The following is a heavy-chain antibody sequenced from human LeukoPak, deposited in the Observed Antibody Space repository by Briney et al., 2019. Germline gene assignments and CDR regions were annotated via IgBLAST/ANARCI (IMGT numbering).Heavy chain of an antibody. CDR1: GFTFSGYA. D-gene: IGHD6-19*01. CDR2: ISGGSSGT. Sequence: PGGSLRLSCAASGFTFSGYAMSWVRQAPGKGLEWVSAISGGSSGTYYADSVKDRFTISRDNSKNTLYLQMNGLRAEDTAVYYCAKAHKSSGWTIDYWGQGTLVTVSS. CDR3: AKAHKSSGWTIDY. V-gene: IGHV3-23*01. J-gene: IGHJ4*02.